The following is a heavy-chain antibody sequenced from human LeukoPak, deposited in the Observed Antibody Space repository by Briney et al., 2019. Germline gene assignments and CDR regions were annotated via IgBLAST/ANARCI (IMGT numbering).Heavy chain of an antibody. CDR2: IKKDGSEK. V-gene: IGHV3-7*01. CDR1: GFTFSSYW. J-gene: IGHJ4*02. CDR3: ARDGGVLWFGEPVDY. D-gene: IGHD3-10*01. Sequence: GGSLRLSCAASGFTFSSYWMSWVRQAPGKGLEWVANIKKDGSEKYYVDSVKGRFTISRDNAKNSLYLQMNSLRAEDTAVYYCARDGGVLWFGEPVDYWGQGTLVTVSS.